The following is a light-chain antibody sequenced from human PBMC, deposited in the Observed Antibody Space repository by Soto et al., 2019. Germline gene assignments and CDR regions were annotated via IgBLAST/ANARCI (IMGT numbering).Light chain of an antibody. V-gene: IGKV1-13*02. CDR3: QQFNSYPHT. Sequence: ALQLTQSPSSLSASLGDRVTITCRASQGIRRSLAWYQQKPGKAPKVLIYAASNLETGVPSRFSGSGSGAEFTLTISGLQLEDFATYHCQQFNSYPHTFDQGTRLDIK. CDR2: AAS. J-gene: IGKJ5*01. CDR1: QGIRRS.